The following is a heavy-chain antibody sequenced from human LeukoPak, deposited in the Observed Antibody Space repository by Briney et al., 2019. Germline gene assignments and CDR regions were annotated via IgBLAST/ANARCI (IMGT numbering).Heavy chain of an antibody. J-gene: IGHJ4*02. D-gene: IGHD3-9*01. Sequence: SETLSLTCAVYDGSFSGYYWSWIRQPPGKGLGWIGDINHSGSTNYNPSLKSRVTISVDTSKNQFSLKLSSVTAADTAVYYCARRVRYFDWLLGSYYFDYWGQGTLVTVSS. CDR2: INHSGST. CDR3: ARRVRYFDWLLGSYYFDY. CDR1: DGSFSGYY. V-gene: IGHV4-34*01.